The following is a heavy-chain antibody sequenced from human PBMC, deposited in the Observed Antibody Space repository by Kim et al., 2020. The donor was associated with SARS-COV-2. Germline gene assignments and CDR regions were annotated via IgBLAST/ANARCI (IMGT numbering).Heavy chain of an antibody. CDR1: GFTFSTST. Sequence: SVKVSCKASGFTFSTSTVQWVRQARGQRPEWIGWIVVGSHNTNYAQHFQDRVTITRDVATSTAYMELSGLRVEDTAGYYCAAVWARGSNNPQFDPWGQG. D-gene: IGHD3-10*01. V-gene: IGHV1-58*01. CDR3: AAVWARGSNNPQFDP. J-gene: IGHJ5*02. CDR2: IVVGSHNT.